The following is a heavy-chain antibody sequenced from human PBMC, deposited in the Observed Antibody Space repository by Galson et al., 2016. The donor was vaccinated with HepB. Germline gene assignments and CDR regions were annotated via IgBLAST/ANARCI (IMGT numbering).Heavy chain of an antibody. J-gene: IGHJ4*02. CDR1: GFTFDDYT. V-gene: IGHV3-43*01. Sequence: SLRLSCAASGFTFDDYTMHWVRQAPGKGLEWVSLISWDGGSTYYADSVKGRFTISRDNARNSVFLQMRSLRAEDTAIYYCVRGFLSNSFDYWGQGVLVTVAS. CDR2: ISWDGGST. D-gene: IGHD2-15*01. CDR3: VRGFLSNSFDY.